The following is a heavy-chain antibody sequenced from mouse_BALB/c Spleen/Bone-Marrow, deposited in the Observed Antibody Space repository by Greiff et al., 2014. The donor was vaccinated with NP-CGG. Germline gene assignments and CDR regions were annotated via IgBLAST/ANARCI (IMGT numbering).Heavy chain of an antibody. Sequence: SVKMSCKASXXXXXXXXXXXXXXXXXQGLEWIGYINPYNDGTKYNEKFKGKATLTSDKSSSTAHMELSSLTSEDSAVYYSARGSTWAMDYWGQGTSVTVSS. CDR3: ARGSTWAMDY. CDR1: XXXXXXXX. J-gene: IGHJ4*01. V-gene: IGHV1-14*01. D-gene: IGHD1-1*01. CDR2: INPYNDGT.